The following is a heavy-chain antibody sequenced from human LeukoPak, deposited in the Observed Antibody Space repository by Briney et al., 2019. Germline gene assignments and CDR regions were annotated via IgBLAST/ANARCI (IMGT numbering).Heavy chain of an antibody. CDR1: GFTFSTYS. D-gene: IGHD3-9*01. V-gene: IGHV3-48*04. Sequence: GGSLRLSCAASGFTFSTYSMNWVRQAPGKGLEWVSYISSSSSIISYADSVKGRFTISRDNAKNSLYLQMNSLRAEDTAVYYCARDQKGHVLRFFDVDYWGQGTLVTVSS. J-gene: IGHJ4*02. CDR2: ISSSSSII. CDR3: ARDQKGHVLRFFDVDY.